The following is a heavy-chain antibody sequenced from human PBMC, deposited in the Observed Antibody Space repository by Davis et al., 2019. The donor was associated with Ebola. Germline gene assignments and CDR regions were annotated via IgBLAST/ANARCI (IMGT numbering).Heavy chain of an antibody. CDR2: ISSSSSVI. V-gene: IGHV3-48*02. CDR1: RFTFSSYS. J-gene: IGHJ4*02. Sequence: GGSLRLSCAASRFTFSSYSMNWVRQAPGRGLEWVSYISSSSSVIYYADSVKGRFTISRDNAKNSLYLQMNSLRDEDTAVYYCARSLGDIVLVPAALVPDYWGQGNLVTVSS. CDR3: ARSLGDIVLVPAALVPDY. D-gene: IGHD2-2*01.